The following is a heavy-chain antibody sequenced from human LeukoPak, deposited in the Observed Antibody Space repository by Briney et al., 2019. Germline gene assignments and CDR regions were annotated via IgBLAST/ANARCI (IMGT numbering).Heavy chain of an antibody. D-gene: IGHD3-22*01. CDR3: ARHLRITMIVGEVGAFDI. CDR1: GYTFTGYY. J-gene: IGHJ3*02. Sequence: GASVKVSCKASGYTFTGYYMHWVRQAPGQGLEWMGWINPNSGGTNYAQKFQGRVTMTRDTSISTAYMELSRLRSDDTAVYYCARHLRITMIVGEVGAFDIWGQGTMVTVSS. V-gene: IGHV1-2*02. CDR2: INPNSGGT.